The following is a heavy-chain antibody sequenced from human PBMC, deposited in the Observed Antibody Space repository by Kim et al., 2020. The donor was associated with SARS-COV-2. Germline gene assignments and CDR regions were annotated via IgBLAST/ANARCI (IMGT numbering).Heavy chain of an antibody. V-gene: IGHV4-59*01. CDR1: GGSISSYY. Sequence: SETLSLTCTVSGGSISSYYWSWIRQPPGKGLEWIGYIYYSGSTNYNPSLKSRVTISVDTYKNQFSLELSSVTAADTAVYYCARRPGWELWYFDYWGQGTLVAVSS. CDR3: ARRPGWELWYFDY. D-gene: IGHD1-26*01. CDR2: IYYSGST. J-gene: IGHJ4*02.